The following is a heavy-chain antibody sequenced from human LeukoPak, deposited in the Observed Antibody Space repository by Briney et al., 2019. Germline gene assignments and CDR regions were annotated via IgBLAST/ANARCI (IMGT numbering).Heavy chain of an antibody. J-gene: IGHJ6*03. D-gene: IGHD3-22*01. CDR2: IYTSGSN. CDR3: ARDRDYYDSSGYYSYYYYYMDV. Sequence: SETLSLTCTVPGGSISSGSYYWSWIRQPAGKGLQWIGRIYTSGSNNYNPSLKSRVTISVDTSKNQFSLKLSSVTAADTAVYYCARDRDYYDSSGYYSYYYYYMDVWGKGTTVTVSS. V-gene: IGHV4-61*02. CDR1: GGSISSGSYY.